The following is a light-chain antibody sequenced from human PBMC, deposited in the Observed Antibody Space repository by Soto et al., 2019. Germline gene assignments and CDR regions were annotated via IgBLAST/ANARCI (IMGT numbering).Light chain of an antibody. Sequence: EIVMTQSPATLSVSPGERATLSCRASQSVGKYLAWYQQKPGQPPRLLIYDASNRATGIPARFSGSGSGTDFTLTISSLEPEDFAVYYCQQRSDWPPLTFGGGTKVEIE. CDR3: QQRSDWPPLT. CDR1: QSVGKY. J-gene: IGKJ4*01. V-gene: IGKV3-11*01. CDR2: DAS.